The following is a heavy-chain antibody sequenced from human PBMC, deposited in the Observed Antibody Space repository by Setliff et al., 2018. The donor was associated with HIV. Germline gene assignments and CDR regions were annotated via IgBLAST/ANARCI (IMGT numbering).Heavy chain of an antibody. CDR1: ASRYSFTAYN. V-gene: IGHV1-46*01. CDR3: ARGQSSSWSPTLGYYYYYMDV. J-gene: IGHJ6*03. Sequence: GASVKVSCKASASRYSFTAYNMHWVRQAPGQGLEWMGIINPFGGTTTYAQKFQGRVTMTRDTSTSTVYMELTNLRSEDTAVYYCARGQSSSWSPTLGYYYYYMDVWGKGTTVTVSS. D-gene: IGHD6-13*01. CDR2: INPFGGTT.